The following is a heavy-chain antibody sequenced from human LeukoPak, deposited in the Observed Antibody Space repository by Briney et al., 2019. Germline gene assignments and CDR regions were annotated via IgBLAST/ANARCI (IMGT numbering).Heavy chain of an antibody. J-gene: IGHJ6*02. V-gene: IGHV3-48*04. CDR2: ISSSSTI. CDR1: GFTFSSYS. D-gene: IGHD2-21*02. Sequence: GGSLRLSCAASGFTFSSYSMNWVRQAPGKGLEWVSYISSSSTIYYADSVKGRFTISRDNAKNSLYLQMNSLRAEDTAVYYCARGPYCGGDCYSYYYYYGMDVWGQGTTVTVSS. CDR3: ARGPYCGGDCYSYYYYYGMDV.